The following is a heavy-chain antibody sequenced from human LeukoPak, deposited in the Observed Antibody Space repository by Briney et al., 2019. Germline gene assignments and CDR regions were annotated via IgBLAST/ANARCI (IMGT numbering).Heavy chain of an antibody. D-gene: IGHD4-17*01. CDR1: GGSVSSGSYY. CDR3: ARETAYGDFNFDH. Sequence: SETLSLTCTVSGGSVSSGSYYWSWIRQPPGKGLEWIGYIYYSGSTNYNPSLKSRVTISEDTSKNQFSLKLSSVTAADTAVYYCARETAYGDFNFDHWGQGTLVTVSS. V-gene: IGHV4-61*01. CDR2: IYYSGST. J-gene: IGHJ4*02.